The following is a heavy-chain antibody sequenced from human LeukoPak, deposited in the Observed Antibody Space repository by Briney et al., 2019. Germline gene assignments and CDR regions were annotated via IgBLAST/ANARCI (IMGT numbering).Heavy chain of an antibody. CDR3: ARGLGDTAMATPAFDI. V-gene: IGHV4-34*01. D-gene: IGHD5-18*01. Sequence: SETLSLTCAVYGGSFSGYYWSWIRQPPGKGLEWIGEINHSGSTNYNPSLKSRVTISVDTSKNQFSLKLSSVTAEDTAVYYCARGLGDTAMATPAFDIWGQGTMVTVSS. CDR1: GGSFSGYY. J-gene: IGHJ3*02. CDR2: INHSGST.